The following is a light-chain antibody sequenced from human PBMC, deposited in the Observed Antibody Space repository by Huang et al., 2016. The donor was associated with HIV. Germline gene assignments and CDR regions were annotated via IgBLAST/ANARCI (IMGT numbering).Light chain of an antibody. V-gene: IGKV3-15*01. CDR1: QNVNNN. CDR3: QHYNNWPPRYT. CDR2: DAS. J-gene: IGKJ2*01. Sequence: EVVMTQSPATLSVSPGERAALSCRASQNVNNNLAWYQRKPGQAPRILIYDASTRATNIPARFSGSGSGTEFTLAISSLQSEDFAVYYCQHYNNWPPRYTFGQGTKLEI.